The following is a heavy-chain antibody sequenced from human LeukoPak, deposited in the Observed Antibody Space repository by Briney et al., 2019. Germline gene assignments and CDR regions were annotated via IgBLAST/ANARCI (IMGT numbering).Heavy chain of an antibody. D-gene: IGHD6-19*01. CDR3: ARDLYSSGWGYFDY. CDR1: GYSISSGYY. Sequence: SETLSLTCTISGYSISSGYYWGWIRQPPGKGLEWIGSIYHSGSTYYNPSLKSRVTISLDTSENQFALKLSSVTAADTAVYYCARDLYSSGWGYFDYWGQGTLVTVSS. V-gene: IGHV4-38-2*02. J-gene: IGHJ4*02. CDR2: IYHSGST.